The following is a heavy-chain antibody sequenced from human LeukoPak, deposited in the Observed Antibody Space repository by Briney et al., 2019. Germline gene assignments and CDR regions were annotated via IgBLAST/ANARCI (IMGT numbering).Heavy chain of an antibody. Sequence: PSETLSLTCFVSGSSISSYYWSWIRQPPGKGLEWIGYIYYSGSTYYNPSLKSRVTISVDTSKNQFSLKLSSVTAADTAVYYCARAPAVTNWFDPWGQGTLVTVSS. CDR2: IYYSGST. D-gene: IGHD6-13*01. J-gene: IGHJ5*02. CDR3: ARAPAVTNWFDP. V-gene: IGHV4-59*04. CDR1: GSSISSYY.